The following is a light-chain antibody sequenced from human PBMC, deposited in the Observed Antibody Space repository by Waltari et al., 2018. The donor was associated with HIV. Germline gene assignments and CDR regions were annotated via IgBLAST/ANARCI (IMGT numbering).Light chain of an antibody. CDR2: WAS. CDR3: QQYYSVPYT. J-gene: IGKJ2*01. Sequence: DVVVTQSPDRLSVSVGERAALNRKLSRSRLNSSNNRDYLAWYQQKPGQRPRLLIYWASTRQSGVPDRFSGSGSGTDFTLTISSLQAEDVAVYYCQQYYSVPYTFGQGTKLEIK. V-gene: IGKV4-1*01. CDR1: RSRLNSSNNRDY.